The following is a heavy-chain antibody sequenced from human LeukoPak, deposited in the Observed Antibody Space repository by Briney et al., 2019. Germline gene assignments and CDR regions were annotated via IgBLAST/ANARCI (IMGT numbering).Heavy chain of an antibody. CDR2: INPNSGGT. D-gene: IGHD2-21*01. V-gene: IGHV1-2*02. Sequence: ASVKVSCKASGYTFTGYYMHWVRQAPGQGLEWMGWINPNSGGTNYAQKFQGRVTMTRDTSISTAYMELSRPRSDDTAVYYCAIIRGFVPNAFDIWGQGTMVTVSS. CDR3: AIIRGFVPNAFDI. CDR1: GYTFTGYY. J-gene: IGHJ3*02.